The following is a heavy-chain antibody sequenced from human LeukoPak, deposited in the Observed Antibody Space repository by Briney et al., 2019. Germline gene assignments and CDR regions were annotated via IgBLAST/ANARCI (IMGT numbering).Heavy chain of an antibody. D-gene: IGHD2-2*01. CDR2: IKQDGSEK. Sequence: GGSLRLSCAASGFTFSSYWMSWVRQAPGKGLEWVANIKQDGSEKYYVDSVKGRFTISRDNAKNSLYLQMNSLRAEDTAVYYCARDGLLGYCSSTSCYGLDYWGQGTPVTVSS. CDR3: ARDGLLGYCSSTSCYGLDY. V-gene: IGHV3-7*01. CDR1: GFTFSSYW. J-gene: IGHJ4*02.